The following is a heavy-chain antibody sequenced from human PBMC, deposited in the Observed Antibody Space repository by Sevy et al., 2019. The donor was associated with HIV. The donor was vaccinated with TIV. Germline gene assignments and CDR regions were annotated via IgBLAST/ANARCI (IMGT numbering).Heavy chain of an antibody. CDR1: GGSFSGYY. Sequence: SETLSLTCAVYGGSFSGYYWSWIRQPPGKGLEWIGEINHSGSTNYNPSLKSRVTISVDTSKNQFSLKLSSVTAADTAVYYCARGNGYCSGGSCQGYFDYWCQGTLVTVSS. CDR3: ARGNGYCSGGSCQGYFDY. J-gene: IGHJ4*02. V-gene: IGHV4-34*01. CDR2: INHSGST. D-gene: IGHD2-15*01.